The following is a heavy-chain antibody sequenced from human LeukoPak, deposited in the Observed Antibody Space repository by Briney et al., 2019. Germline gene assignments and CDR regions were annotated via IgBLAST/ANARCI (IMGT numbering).Heavy chain of an antibody. CDR3: ARVFADGYYEVDY. CDR2: VSYSGST. J-gene: IGHJ4*02. Sequence: SETLSLACSVSGDSISSYYWTWIRQPPGKGLEWIGYVSYSGSTNYNPSLKSRLTISIDTSNNQFSLNLGSMTAADTAVYYCARVFADGYYEVDYWGQGTLVIVS. CDR1: GDSISSYY. V-gene: IGHV4-59*01. D-gene: IGHD3-3*01.